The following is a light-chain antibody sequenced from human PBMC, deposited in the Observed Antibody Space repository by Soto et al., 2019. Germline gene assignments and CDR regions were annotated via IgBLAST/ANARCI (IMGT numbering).Light chain of an antibody. CDR3: QTWGSGIVV. CDR2: LNSDGSH. J-gene: IGLJ2*01. Sequence: QLVLTQSPSASASLGASVKLTCTLSCGHSNYAIAWHQQQSEKGPWYLMKLNSDGSHSKGDGIPDRVSGSSSGAERYLTISSLQSEDEADYYCQTWGSGIVVFGGGTKVTVL. V-gene: IGLV4-69*01. CDR1: CGHSNYA.